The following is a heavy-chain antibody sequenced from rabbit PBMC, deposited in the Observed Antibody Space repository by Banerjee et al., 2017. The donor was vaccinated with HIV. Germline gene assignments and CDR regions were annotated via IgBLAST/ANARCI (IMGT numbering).Heavy chain of an antibody. CDR1: GIDFSHYG. CDR2: IDPVFSNT. D-gene: IGHD4-2*01. V-gene: IGHV1S7*01. CDR3: ARDAGYAGSNL. Sequence: QLVESGGGLVTLGGSLKLSCKASGIDFSHYGISWVRQAPGKGLEWIGYIDPVFSNTFYASWVNGRFTISSHNAQNTLYLQLNSLTAADTATYFCARDAGYAGSNLWGPGTLVTVS. J-gene: IGHJ4*01.